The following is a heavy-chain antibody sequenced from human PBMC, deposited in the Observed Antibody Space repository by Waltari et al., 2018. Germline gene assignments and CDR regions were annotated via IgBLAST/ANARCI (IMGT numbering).Heavy chain of an antibody. V-gene: IGHV3-23*01. Sequence: EVQLLESGGGLAQPGGSLRLACAASGFTFSNCTMSWVRQAPGKGLERVSGITGSGDATYYADSVKGRFTISRDNSKNTLYLQMNNLRAEDTAVYYCVKSPKVATIFDYWGQGTLVTVS. CDR3: VKSPKVATIFDY. D-gene: IGHD5-12*01. CDR2: ITGSGDAT. J-gene: IGHJ4*02. CDR1: GFTFSNCT.